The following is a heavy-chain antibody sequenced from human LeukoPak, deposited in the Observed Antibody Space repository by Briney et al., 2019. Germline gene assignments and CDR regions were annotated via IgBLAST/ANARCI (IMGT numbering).Heavy chain of an antibody. Sequence: GGSLRLSCAASGFTFSSYGMHWVRQAPGKGLEWVAFIRYDGSNKYYADSVKGRFTISRDNSKNTLYLQMNSLRAEDTAVYYCARANYYDSSGYYSWPTPPLFDYWGQGTLVTVSS. V-gene: IGHV3-30*02. CDR1: GFTFSSYG. D-gene: IGHD3-22*01. J-gene: IGHJ4*02. CDR3: ARANYYDSSGYYSWPTPPLFDY. CDR2: IRYDGSNK.